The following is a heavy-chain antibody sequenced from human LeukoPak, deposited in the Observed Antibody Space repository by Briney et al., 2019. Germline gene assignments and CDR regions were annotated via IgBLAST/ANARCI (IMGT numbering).Heavy chain of an antibody. CDR2: IYYSGST. V-gene: IGHV4-59*01. J-gene: IGHJ3*02. CDR3: ARDHSSGWYRGAFDI. Sequence: PSETLSLTCSVSGGSISGYFWSWIRQPPGKGLEWIGYIYYSGSTNYNPSLKSRVTISVDTSKNQFSLKLSSVTAADTAMYYCARDHSSGWYRGAFDIWGQGTRLTVSS. D-gene: IGHD6-19*01. CDR1: GGSISGYF.